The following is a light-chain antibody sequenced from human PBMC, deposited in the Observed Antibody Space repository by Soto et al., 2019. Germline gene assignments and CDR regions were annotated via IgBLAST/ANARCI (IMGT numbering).Light chain of an antibody. CDR1: SSDVGAYDY. CDR3: STCGRSSSLV. J-gene: IGLJ1*01. Sequence: QSVLTQPPAASESPGQTVTISCTGTSSDVGAYDYVSWYQQHPGKAPRLIIYEVTKRPSGVPDRFSGSKSGNTASLTVSGLQAEDEADYYCSTCGRSSSLVFGTGTKVTVL. CDR2: EVT. V-gene: IGLV2-8*01.